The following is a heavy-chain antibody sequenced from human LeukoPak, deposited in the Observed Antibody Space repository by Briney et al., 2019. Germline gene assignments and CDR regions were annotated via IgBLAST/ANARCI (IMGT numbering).Heavy chain of an antibody. Sequence: GESLKISCKGSGYSFTSYGISWVRQAPGQGLEWMGWISAYNGNTNYAQKLQGRVTMTTDTSTSTAYMELRSLRSDDTAVYYCARGFYGSGKGNWFDPWGQGTLVTVSS. J-gene: IGHJ5*02. CDR2: ISAYNGNT. CDR1: GYSFTSYG. V-gene: IGHV1-18*01. D-gene: IGHD3-10*01. CDR3: ARGFYGSGKGNWFDP.